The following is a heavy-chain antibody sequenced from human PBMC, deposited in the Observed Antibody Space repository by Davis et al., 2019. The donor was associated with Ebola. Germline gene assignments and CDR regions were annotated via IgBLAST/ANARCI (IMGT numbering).Heavy chain of an antibody. D-gene: IGHD6-19*01. Sequence: GGSLRLSCAASGFTFSSYWMSWVRQAPGKGLEWVAFISSDGSNKYYVDSVKGRFTISRDNSKNALYLQMNSLRAEDTAVYYCAKDKFQWRNGLLDYWGQGTLVTVSS. V-gene: IGHV3-30*18. CDR2: ISSDGSNK. J-gene: IGHJ4*02. CDR1: GFTFSSYW. CDR3: AKDKFQWRNGLLDY.